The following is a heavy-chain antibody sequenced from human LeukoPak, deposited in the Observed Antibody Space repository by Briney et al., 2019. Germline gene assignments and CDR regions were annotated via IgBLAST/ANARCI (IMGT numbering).Heavy chain of an antibody. V-gene: IGHV1-24*01. Sequence: GASVKVSCKVSGYTLTELSMHWVRQAPGKGLEWMGNVDPEDGETIYAQKFQGRVTMTEDTSTDTAYMELSSLRSEDTAVYYCALHYSGSYYYGMDVWGQGTTVTVSS. CDR3: ALHYSGSYYYGMDV. CDR1: GYTLTELS. J-gene: IGHJ6*02. CDR2: VDPEDGET. D-gene: IGHD1-26*01.